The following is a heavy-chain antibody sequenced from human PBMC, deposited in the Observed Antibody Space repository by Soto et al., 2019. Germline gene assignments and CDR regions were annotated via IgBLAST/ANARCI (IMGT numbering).Heavy chain of an antibody. Sequence: PSETLSLTCAVYGGSFSGYYWSWIRQPPGKGLEWIGEINHSGSTNYNPSLKSRVTISVDTSKNQFSLKLSSVTAADTAVYYCARTYQLLWVSGFDPWGQGTLVTSPQ. J-gene: IGHJ5*02. CDR3: ARTYQLLWVSGFDP. CDR2: INHSGST. D-gene: IGHD2-2*01. V-gene: IGHV4-34*01. CDR1: GGSFSGYY.